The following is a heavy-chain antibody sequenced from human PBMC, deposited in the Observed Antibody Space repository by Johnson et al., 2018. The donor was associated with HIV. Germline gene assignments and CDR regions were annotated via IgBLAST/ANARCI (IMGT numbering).Heavy chain of an antibody. V-gene: IGHV3-66*01. D-gene: IGHD4-17*01. Sequence: EVQLVESGGGLVQPGGSLRLSCAASGFTVSSNYMRWVRQAPGQGLAWVSAFYSGGFTYYADSVKGRFTISRDNSKNTLYLQMHSLRAEDTAVYYCARGGYGEVFDIWGQGTMVTVSS. J-gene: IGHJ3*02. CDR1: GFTVSSNY. CDR2: FYSGGFT. CDR3: ARGGYGEVFDI.